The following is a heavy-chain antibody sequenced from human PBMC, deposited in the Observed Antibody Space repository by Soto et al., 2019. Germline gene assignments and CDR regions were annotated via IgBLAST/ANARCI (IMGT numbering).Heavy chain of an antibody. V-gene: IGHV4-4*02. CDR3: ARHEGWTGPDQ. J-gene: IGHJ5*02. Sequence: SETLSLTCAVSGASIGSGGWWSWVRQPPGKGLEWIAEIFHDGNTNYSPSLKSRVTISVDKSQNQFSLNVYSVTAADTAVHYCARHEGWTGPDQWGQGTLVTVS. CDR1: GASIGSGGW. D-gene: IGHD2-8*02. CDR2: IFHDGNT.